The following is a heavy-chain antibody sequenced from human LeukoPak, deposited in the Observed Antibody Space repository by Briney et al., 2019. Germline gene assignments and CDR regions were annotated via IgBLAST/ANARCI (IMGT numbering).Heavy chain of an antibody. CDR1: GFTFNSYW. V-gene: IGHV3-74*03. CDR2: ISPDGSSA. D-gene: IGHD3-16*01. J-gene: IGHJ4*02. CDR3: ARVNVCPRCHFDY. Sequence: GGSLRLSCAASGFTFNSYWMHWVRQAPGKGLVWFSRISPDGSSAMYADSVKGRFTISRDNAKNTLYLQMNSLRAEDTAVYYCARVNVCPRCHFDYWGQGTLVTVSS.